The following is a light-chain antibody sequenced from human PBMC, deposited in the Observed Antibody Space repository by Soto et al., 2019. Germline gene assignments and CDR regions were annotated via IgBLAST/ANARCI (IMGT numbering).Light chain of an antibody. CDR1: QSVLYSSNNKNY. V-gene: IGKV4-1*01. J-gene: IGKJ1*01. CDR3: QQYYKILLWT. Sequence: IVMTQSPDSLAVSLGERATINCKSSQSVLYSSNNKNYLAWYQQKPGQPPKLLIYWASTRESGVPDRFSGSGSGTDFTLTISSLQAEDVAVYYCQQYYKILLWTFGQGTKVEIK. CDR2: WAS.